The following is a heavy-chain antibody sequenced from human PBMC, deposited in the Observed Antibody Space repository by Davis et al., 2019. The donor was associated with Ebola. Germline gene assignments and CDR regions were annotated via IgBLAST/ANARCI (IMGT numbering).Heavy chain of an antibody. D-gene: IGHD6-19*01. Sequence: ASVKVSCKASGYTFTSYYMHWVRQAPGQGLEWMGIINPSGGSTSYAQKFQGRVTMTRDTSTSTVYMELSSLRSEDTAVYYCARELGRIAVADRGDYWGQGTLVTVSS. V-gene: IGHV1-46*01. CDR1: GYTFTSYY. CDR3: ARELGRIAVADRGDY. J-gene: IGHJ4*02. CDR2: INPSGGST.